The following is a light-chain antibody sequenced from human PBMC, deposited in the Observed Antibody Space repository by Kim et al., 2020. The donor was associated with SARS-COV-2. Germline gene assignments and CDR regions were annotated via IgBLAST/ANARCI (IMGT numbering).Light chain of an antibody. CDR1: SEDSTCA. V-gene: IGLV4-69*01. CDR2: LNSDGSH. J-gene: IGLJ2*01. Sequence: VRLTCTLGSEDSTCAIAWHQQQPEKGPRFLVRLNSDGSHTKGDGIPDRFSGSGSGAERYLTISSLQSEDEADYYCQTWGTGIPVAFGGGTQLTVL. CDR3: QTWGTGIPVA.